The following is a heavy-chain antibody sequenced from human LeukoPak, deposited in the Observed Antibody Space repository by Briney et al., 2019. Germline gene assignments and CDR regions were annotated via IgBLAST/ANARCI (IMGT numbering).Heavy chain of an antibody. CDR3: AKGSIAARVSFSDY. CDR1: GFTFSSYA. CDR2: ISGSGGST. J-gene: IGHJ4*02. Sequence: GGSLRLSCAASGFTFSSYAMSWVRQAPGKGLEWVSAISGSGGSTYYADSVKGRFTISRDNSKNTLYLQMNSLRAEDTAVYYCAKGSIAARVSFSDYWGQGTLVTVSS. D-gene: IGHD6-6*01. V-gene: IGHV3-23*01.